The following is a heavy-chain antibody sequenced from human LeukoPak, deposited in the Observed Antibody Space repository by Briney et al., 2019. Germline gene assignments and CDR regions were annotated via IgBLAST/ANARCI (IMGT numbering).Heavy chain of an antibody. Sequence: GESLKISCTASGNSFTNYWIGWVRQMPGKGLEWMGIIDPSDSETRYTPSFQGQVTISADKSLSTAYLQWNSLKASDTAMYYCARQTAMGRSGDYWGQGTLVIVSS. CDR1: GNSFTNYW. V-gene: IGHV5-51*01. CDR3: ARQTAMGRSGDY. CDR2: IDPSDSET. J-gene: IGHJ4*02. D-gene: IGHD5-18*01.